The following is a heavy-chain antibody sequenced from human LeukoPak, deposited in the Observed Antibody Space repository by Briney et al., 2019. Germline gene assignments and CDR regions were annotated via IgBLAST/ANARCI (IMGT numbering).Heavy chain of an antibody. CDR2: IYYSGST. Sequence: SETLSLTCTVSGGSISSSTYNWGWIRQPPGKGLEWIGSIYYSGSTYYNPSLKSRVTISVDTSKNQFSLKLSSVTAADTAVYYCARDIVLVAASLYYFDYWGQGTLVTVSS. J-gene: IGHJ4*02. D-gene: IGHD2-8*02. V-gene: IGHV4-39*07. CDR1: GGSISSSTYN. CDR3: ARDIVLVAASLYYFDY.